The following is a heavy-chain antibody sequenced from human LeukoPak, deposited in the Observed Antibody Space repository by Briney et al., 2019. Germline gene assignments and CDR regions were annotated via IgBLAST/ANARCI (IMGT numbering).Heavy chain of an antibody. CDR3: ARLQSTSWGDAFDI. CDR1: GGSISSTSYY. V-gene: IGHV4-39*01. CDR2: VYYSGIP. J-gene: IGHJ3*02. Sequence: PSETLSLTCTVSGGSISSTSYYWGWIRQPPGKGLEWIGSVYYSGIPYYNPSLKSRVTISVDTSKNQFSLRLSSVTAADTAVYYCARLQSTSWGDAFDIWSQGTMVTVSS. D-gene: IGHD6-13*01.